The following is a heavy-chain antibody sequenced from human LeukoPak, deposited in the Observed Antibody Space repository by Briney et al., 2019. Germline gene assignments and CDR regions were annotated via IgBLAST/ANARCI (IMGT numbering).Heavy chain of an antibody. CDR2: IYSGGST. CDR1: GFTVSSNY. D-gene: IGHD1-26*01. CDR3: ARARYSGSYYGDFDY. Sequence: PGGSLRLSCAASGFTVSSNYMSWVRQAPGKGLEWVSVIYSGGSTYYADSVKGRFTISRDSSKNTLYLQMNSLRAEDTAVYYCARARYSGSYYGDFDYWGQGTLVTVSS. V-gene: IGHV3-53*01. J-gene: IGHJ4*02.